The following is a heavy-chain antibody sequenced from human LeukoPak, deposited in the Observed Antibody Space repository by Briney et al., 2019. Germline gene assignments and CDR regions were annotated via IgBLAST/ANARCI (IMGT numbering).Heavy chain of an antibody. V-gene: IGHV3-7*03. D-gene: IGHD5-24*01. Sequence: GGSLRLSCAASGFSFSNFWMSWVRQPPNKGLEWVANINQHGSEIYLVDSVKGRFTISRDNAKNSLFLQMNSLRAEDTAVYYCAGGEWLQFEFDYWGQGTLVTVSS. CDR1: GFSFSNFW. CDR2: INQHGSEI. CDR3: AGGEWLQFEFDY. J-gene: IGHJ4*02.